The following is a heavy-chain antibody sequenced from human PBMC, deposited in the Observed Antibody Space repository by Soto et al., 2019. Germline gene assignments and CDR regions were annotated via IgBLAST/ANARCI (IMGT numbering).Heavy chain of an antibody. CDR2: INPNSGGT. Sequence: QVQLVQSGAEVKKPGASVKVSCKASGYTFTGYYMHWVRQAPGQGLEWMGWINPNSGGTNYAQKFQGRVTMTRDTAISTAYMELSRLRSDDTAVDYCARVDYGDYLGGYYYYYGMDVWGQGTTVTVSS. J-gene: IGHJ6*02. D-gene: IGHD4-17*01. V-gene: IGHV1-2*02. CDR3: ARVDYGDYLGGYYYYYGMDV. CDR1: GYTFTGYY.